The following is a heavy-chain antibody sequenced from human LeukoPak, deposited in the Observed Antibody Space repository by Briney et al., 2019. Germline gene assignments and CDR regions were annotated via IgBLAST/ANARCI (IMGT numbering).Heavy chain of an antibody. CDR2: INPSDAST. D-gene: IGHD3-3*01. J-gene: IGHJ3*02. V-gene: IGHV1-46*01. CDR1: GYTFTSYY. Sequence: ASVKVSCKASGYTFTSYYMHWVRQAPGQGLEWMGIINPSDASTTYTQKFQGRVTITTDESTSTAYMELSSLRSEDTAVYYCARGPITIFGVVIVGVGAFDIWGQGTMVTVSS. CDR3: ARGPITIFGVVIVGVGAFDI.